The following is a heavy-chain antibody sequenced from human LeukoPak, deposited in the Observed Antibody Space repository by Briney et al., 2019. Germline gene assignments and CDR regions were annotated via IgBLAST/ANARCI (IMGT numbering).Heavy chain of an antibody. V-gene: IGHV4-30-4*01. CDR1: GGSISRGDYY. Sequence: SSETLSLTCTVSGGSISRGDYYWSWIRQPPGKGLEWIGYIYYSGSTDCSPSLKSRVTISVDTSKNQFSLKLRSVTAADTAVYYCARGKSKFDYWGQGTLVTVSS. CDR2: IYYSGST. CDR3: ARGKSKFDY. J-gene: IGHJ4*02.